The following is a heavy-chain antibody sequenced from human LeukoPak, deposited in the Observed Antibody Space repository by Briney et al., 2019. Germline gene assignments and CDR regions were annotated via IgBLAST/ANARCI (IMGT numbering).Heavy chain of an antibody. CDR2: INPNSGGT. D-gene: IGHD6-13*01. Sequence: ASVKVSCKASGYTFTGYYMHWVRQAPGQGLEWMGWINPNSGGTNYAQKFQGRDTMTRDTSISTAYMELSRLRSDDTALYYCARIGISARGTNFHHWGQGTLVTVSS. J-gene: IGHJ1*01. CDR1: GYTFTGYY. CDR3: ARIGISARGTNFHH. V-gene: IGHV1-2*02.